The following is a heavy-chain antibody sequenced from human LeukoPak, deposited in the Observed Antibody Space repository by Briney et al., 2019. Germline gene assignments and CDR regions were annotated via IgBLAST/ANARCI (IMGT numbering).Heavy chain of an antibody. Sequence: SQTLSLTCTVSGGSISAGSHYWSWVRQHPGKGLEWIGCICDSRFTYYNSSLQSRVSISVDSSENQLSLKLSSVTAADTAVYYCARAHSSGWPHMFDPWGQGTLVTVSS. D-gene: IGHD6-19*01. CDR1: GGSISAGSHY. CDR2: ICDSRFT. CDR3: ARAHSSGWPHMFDP. J-gene: IGHJ5*02. V-gene: IGHV4-31*03.